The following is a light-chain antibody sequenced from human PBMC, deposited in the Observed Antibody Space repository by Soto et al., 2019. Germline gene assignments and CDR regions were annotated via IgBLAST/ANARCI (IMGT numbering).Light chain of an antibody. CDR1: QSVSSN. CDR3: QHYDEWPPTWT. V-gene: IGKV3-15*01. CDR2: GAS. Sequence: EIVMTQSPAPLSVSPGARATLSCRASQSVSSNLAWYQRKPGQAPRVLLFGASTRATGILARCSGRGSRTEFTLTISSLQSEDFAGYYCQHYDEWPPTWTFGQGTRVYIK. J-gene: IGKJ1*01.